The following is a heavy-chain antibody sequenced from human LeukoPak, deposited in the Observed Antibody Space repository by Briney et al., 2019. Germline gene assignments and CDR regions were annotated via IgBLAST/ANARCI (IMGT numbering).Heavy chain of an antibody. Sequence: SETLSLTCTVSGGSISSGGYYWSWIRQPPGKGLEWIVYIYHSGSTYYNPSLKSRVTISVDRSKNQFSLKLGSVTAADTAVYYCARESGVTINDAFDIWGQGTMVTVSS. D-gene: IGHD4-23*01. J-gene: IGHJ3*02. CDR3: ARESGVTINDAFDI. V-gene: IGHV4-30-2*01. CDR2: IYHSGST. CDR1: GGSISSGGYY.